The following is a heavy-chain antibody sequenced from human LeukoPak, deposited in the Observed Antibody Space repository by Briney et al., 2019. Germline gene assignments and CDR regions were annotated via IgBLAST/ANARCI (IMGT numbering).Heavy chain of an antibody. CDR3: AKYSAAKIRYLDY. CDR2: IWYDGSNK. Sequence: RGSLRLSCAASGFTFSSYGMHWVRQAPGKGLEWVAVIWYDGSNKYYADSVKGRFTISRDNSKNTLYLQMNSLRAEDTAVYYCAKYSAAKIRYLDYWRQGTLVTVSS. CDR1: GFTFSSYG. D-gene: IGHD5-12*01. V-gene: IGHV3-33*06. J-gene: IGHJ4*02.